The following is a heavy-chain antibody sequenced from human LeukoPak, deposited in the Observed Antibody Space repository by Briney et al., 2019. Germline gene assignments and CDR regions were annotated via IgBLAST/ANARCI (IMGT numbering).Heavy chain of an antibody. CDR1: GITFSNTW. CDR3: AKDSSSYDWGYMDV. CDR2: IGGSDGRT. D-gene: IGHD3-22*01. J-gene: IGHJ6*03. Sequence: GGSLRLSCVTSGITFSNTWMSWVRQSPGKGLEWVSLIGGSDGRTRYADSVKGRFTISRDNSKNTLYLEMNSLRAEDTAVYYCAKDSSSYDWGYMDVWGKGTTVTISS. V-gene: IGHV3-23*01.